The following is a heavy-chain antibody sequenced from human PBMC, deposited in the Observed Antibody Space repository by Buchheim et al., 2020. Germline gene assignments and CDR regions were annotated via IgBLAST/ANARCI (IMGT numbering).Heavy chain of an antibody. Sequence: QVQLVQSGAEVQKPGASVKVSCKASGYTFTGYHINWVRQATGQGLEWMGWMSPNTGDTAYAQKFQGRVTMTRDTSITTAYMELNSLTSEDTGVYYCARGIANGVDVWGQGAT. D-gene: IGHD2-21*01. CDR1: GYTFTGYH. CDR2: MSPNTGDT. V-gene: IGHV1-8*01. CDR3: ARGIANGVDV. J-gene: IGHJ6*02.